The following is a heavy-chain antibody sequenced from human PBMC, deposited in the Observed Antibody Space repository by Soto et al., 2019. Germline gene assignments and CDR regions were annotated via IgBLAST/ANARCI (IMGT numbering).Heavy chain of an antibody. V-gene: IGHV1-18*01. CDR2: INPDNGGK. D-gene: IGHD4-17*01. CDR1: GYTFTHYG. J-gene: IGHJ2*01. CDR3: AKYLDDGGRYRYFDL. Sequence: QVQLVQSGAEVKKPGASVKVSCRASGYTFTHYGITWVRQAPGQGLEWLGWINPDNGGKHTVQRLLDRLTLTTDRSTTTAYMELRSLIYDDTAVYFCAKYLDDGGRYRYFDLWGRGTLVTVSS.